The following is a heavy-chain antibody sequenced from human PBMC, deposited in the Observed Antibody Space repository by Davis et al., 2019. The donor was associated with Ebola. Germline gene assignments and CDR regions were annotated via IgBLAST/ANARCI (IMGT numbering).Heavy chain of an antibody. CDR1: GYSFTSYW. D-gene: IGHD2-15*01. CDR2: IYPGDSDT. CDR3: ARHTRDCSGGSCYPGWFDP. V-gene: IGHV5-51*01. Sequence: GESLKISCQGSGYSFTSYWIGWVRQMPGKGLEWMGIIYPGDSDTRYSPSFQGQVTISADKSISTAYLQWSSLKASDTAMYYCARHTRDCSGGSCYPGWFDPWGQGTLVTVSS. J-gene: IGHJ5*02.